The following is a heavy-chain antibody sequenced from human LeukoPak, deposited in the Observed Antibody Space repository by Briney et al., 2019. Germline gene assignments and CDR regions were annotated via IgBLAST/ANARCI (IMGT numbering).Heavy chain of an antibody. CDR3: ARGYCSGGSCYFDY. J-gene: IGHJ4*02. CDR2: ISSCDSTT. V-gene: IGHV3-48*03. D-gene: IGHD2-15*01. CDR1: GFTFSNYE. Sequence: GGPLRLSCAASGFTFSNYEMNWVRQAPGEGVEGVSYISSCDSTTCCADYVQRRFTISRDNAKNSLYMQMPSLRAEDTAVYYCARGYCSGGSCYFDYWGQGTLVTVSS.